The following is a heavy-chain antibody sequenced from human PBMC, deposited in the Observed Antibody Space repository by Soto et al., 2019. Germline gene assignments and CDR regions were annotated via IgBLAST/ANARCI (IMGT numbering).Heavy chain of an antibody. CDR1: GFTFSNAW. D-gene: IGHD3-22*01. CDR2: IKSKTDGGTT. V-gene: IGHV3-15*01. CDR3: TTDSLLTYDSSGYYYEGSLDY. J-gene: IGHJ4*02. Sequence: GGSLRLSCASSGFTFSNAWMRWVSKASGKGLKWVGRIKSKTDGGTTDYAAPVKGRVTISRDDSKNTLYLQMNSLKTEDTAVFYCTTDSLLTYDSSGYYYEGSLDYWGQGT.